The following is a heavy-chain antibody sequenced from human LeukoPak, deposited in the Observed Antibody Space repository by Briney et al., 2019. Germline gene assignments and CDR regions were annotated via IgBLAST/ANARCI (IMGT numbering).Heavy chain of an antibody. CDR3: ARGRYGGNSGFFDY. J-gene: IGHJ4*02. V-gene: IGHV4-30-2*01. Sequence: SETLSLTCAVSGGSINNGGYSWSWIRQPPGKGLEWIGFIYHSGSTYYNPSLESRVTISIDGSKNQFSLKLSSVTAADTAVYYCARGRYGGNSGFFDYWGQGTLVTVSS. D-gene: IGHD4-23*01. CDR1: GGSINNGGYS. CDR2: IYHSGST.